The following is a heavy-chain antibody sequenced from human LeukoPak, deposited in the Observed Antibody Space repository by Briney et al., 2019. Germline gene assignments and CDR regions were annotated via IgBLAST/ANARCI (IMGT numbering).Heavy chain of an antibody. CDR1: GFTFSNAW. CDR3: AKGSGPWFGDLNLDY. V-gene: IGHV3-23*01. CDR2: ISGSGGST. D-gene: IGHD3-10*01. J-gene: IGHJ4*02. Sequence: PGGSLRLSCAASGFTFSNAWMSWVRQAPGKGLEWVSAISGSGGSTYYADSVKGRFTISRDNSKNTLYLQMNRLRAEDTAVYYCAKGSGPWFGDLNLDYWGQGTLVTVSS.